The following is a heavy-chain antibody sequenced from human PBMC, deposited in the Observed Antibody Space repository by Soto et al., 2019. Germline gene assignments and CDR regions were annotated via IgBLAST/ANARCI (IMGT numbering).Heavy chain of an antibody. CDR2: ISPSGTT. V-gene: IGHV4-34*01. D-gene: IGHD3-10*01. CDR3: ATSFWFGTQPEI. J-gene: IGHJ1*01. Sequence: QVHLEQWGAGLLKPSETLSLSCGVSGGSFSENYWTWFRQPPGKGLEWIGEISPSGTTKYVPSLKSRVTISKDTSKNQFPLKVTSVTAADTAVYFCATSFWFGTQPEIWGQGTLVTVSS. CDR1: GGSFSENY.